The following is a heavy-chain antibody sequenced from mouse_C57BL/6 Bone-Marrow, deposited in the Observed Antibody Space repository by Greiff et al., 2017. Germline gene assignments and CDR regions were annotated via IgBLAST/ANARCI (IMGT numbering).Heavy chain of an antibody. CDR3: ARSGPMGRSFDG. Sequence: QVQLQQPGAELVKPGASVKMSCKASGYTFTSYWITWVKQRPGQGLEWIGDINPTSGRTNYNEKFKSKAILTVDTSSNTAYMQLSSLTSEDSAVFYCARSGPMGRSFDGGGQGTTLTVSS. CDR2: INPTSGRT. J-gene: IGHJ2*01. D-gene: IGHD4-1*01. V-gene: IGHV1-55*01. CDR1: GYTFTSYW.